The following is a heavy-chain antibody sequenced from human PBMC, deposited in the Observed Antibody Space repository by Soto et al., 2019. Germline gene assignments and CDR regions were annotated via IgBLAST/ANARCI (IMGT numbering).Heavy chain of an antibody. Sequence: ASVKVSCEASGSTFTSYDINWVWQATGQGLEWMGWMNPNSGDSGYAQKLQGRVTMTRNTSISSPYMERSRLRSEEPAVYYRVRGYGTVPTLVKHWGQGSLVIFSS. D-gene: IGHD3-10*01. CDR2: MNPNSGDS. J-gene: IGHJ1*01. CDR3: VRGYGTVPTLVKH. V-gene: IGHV1-8*01. CDR1: GSTFTSYD.